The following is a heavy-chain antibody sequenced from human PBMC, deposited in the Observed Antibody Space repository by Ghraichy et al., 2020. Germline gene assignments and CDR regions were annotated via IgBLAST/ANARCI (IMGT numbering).Heavy chain of an antibody. CDR2: INAGNDDT. V-gene: IGHV1-3*01. D-gene: IGHD3-10*01. CDR3: AREHFFFGSGSSRTDANWFDP. CDR1: GYTFTNYA. Sequence: ASVKVSCKASGYTFTNYALHWVRQAPGQRLEWMGWINAGNDDTGYSQKFQGRLTFTADTSANTAYMELSSLRSEDTAVYHCAREHFFFGSGSSRTDANWFDPGGQGTLVTVSA. J-gene: IGHJ5*02.